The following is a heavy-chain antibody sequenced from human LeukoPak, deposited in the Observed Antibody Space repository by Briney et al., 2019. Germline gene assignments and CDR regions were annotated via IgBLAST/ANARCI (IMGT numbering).Heavy chain of an antibody. CDR3: ARTSTVLKPFDY. D-gene: IGHD4-17*01. CDR1: GFTVSSNY. CDR2: FYSGGTT. Sequence: GGSLRLSCAASGFTVSSNYMSWVRQAPGKGLEWVSVFYSGGTTYYEDSVKGRFTISRDSSKNTLYLQMNNLRADDTAVYLCARTSTVLKPFDYWGQGTLVTVSS. J-gene: IGHJ4*02. V-gene: IGHV3-53*01.